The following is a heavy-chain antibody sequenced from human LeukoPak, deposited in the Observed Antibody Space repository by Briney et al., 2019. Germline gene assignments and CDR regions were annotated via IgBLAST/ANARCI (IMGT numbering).Heavy chain of an antibody. CDR3: ARGENFGYYYDSSGYVFWFDP. V-gene: IGHV4-31*03. J-gene: IGHJ5*02. D-gene: IGHD3-22*01. CDR1: GGSISSGGYY. CDR2: IYYSGST. Sequence: PSQTLSLTCTVSGGSISSGGYYWNWIRQHPGKGLEWIGYIYYSGSTYYNPSLKSRVTISVDTSKNQFSLKLSSVTAADTAVYYCARGENFGYYYDSSGYVFWFDPWGQGTLVTVSS.